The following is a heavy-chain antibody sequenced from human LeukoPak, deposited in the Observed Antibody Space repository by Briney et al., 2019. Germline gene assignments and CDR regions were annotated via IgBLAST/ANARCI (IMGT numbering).Heavy chain of an antibody. CDR2: IYHSGST. CDR3: ARRVIAVAGTGYFDY. CDR1: GGSISSYY. Sequence: SETLSLTCTVSGGSISSYYWSWVRQPPGKGLEWIGEIYHSGSTNYNPSLKSRVTISVDKSKNQFSLKLSSVTAADTAVYYCARRVIAVAGTGYFDYWGQGTLVTVSS. V-gene: IGHV4-4*02. J-gene: IGHJ4*02. D-gene: IGHD6-19*01.